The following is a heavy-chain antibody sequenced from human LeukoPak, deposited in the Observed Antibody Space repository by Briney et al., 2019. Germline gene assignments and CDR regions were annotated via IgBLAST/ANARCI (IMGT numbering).Heavy chain of an antibody. D-gene: IGHD3-16*02. CDR3: ARGLGTYPEIPLDY. J-gene: IGHJ4*02. Sequence: GGSLRLSCAASGFTFSSYGMHWVRQAPGKGLEWVAVIWYDGSNKYYADSVKGRFTISRDNSKNTLYLQMNSLRSDDTAVYYCARGLGTYPEIPLDYWGQGTLVAVSS. V-gene: IGHV3-33*01. CDR1: GFTFSSYG. CDR2: IWYDGSNK.